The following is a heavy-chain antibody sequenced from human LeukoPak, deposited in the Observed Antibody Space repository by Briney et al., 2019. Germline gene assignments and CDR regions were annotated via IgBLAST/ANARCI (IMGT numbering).Heavy chain of an antibody. CDR3: AIFSSIAARNLLDY. CDR2: INPNSGGT. CDR1: GYTFTGYY. D-gene: IGHD6-6*01. Sequence: ASVKVSCKASGYTFTGYYMHWVRQAPGQGLEWMGWINPNSGGTNYAQKFQGRVTMTRDTSISTAYMELSRLRSYDTAVYYCAIFSSIAARNLLDYWGQGTLVTVSS. V-gene: IGHV1-2*02. J-gene: IGHJ4*02.